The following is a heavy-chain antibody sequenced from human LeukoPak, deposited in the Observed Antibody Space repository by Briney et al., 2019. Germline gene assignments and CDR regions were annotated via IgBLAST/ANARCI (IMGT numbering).Heavy chain of an antibody. CDR3: ARDPGIAVAGYDY. V-gene: IGHV3-21*01. J-gene: IGHJ4*02. D-gene: IGHD6-19*01. Sequence: SCKASGGTFSSYSMNWVRQAPGKGLEWVSSISSSSSYIYYADSVKGRFTISRDNAKNSLYLQMNSLRAEDTAVYYCARDPGIAVAGYDYWGQGTLVTVSS. CDR2: ISSSSSYI. CDR1: GGTFSSYS.